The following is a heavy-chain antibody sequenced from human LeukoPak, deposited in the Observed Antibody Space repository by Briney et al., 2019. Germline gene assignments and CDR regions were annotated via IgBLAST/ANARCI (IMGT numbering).Heavy chain of an antibody. CDR2: INSDGSST. CDR1: GFTFRNYW. J-gene: IGHJ4*02. CDR3: ARGGFGIVVVSAIDY. V-gene: IGHV3-74*01. Sequence: GGSLRLSCAASGFTFRNYWMHWVRQAPGKGLVWVSRINSDGSSTTYADSVKGRFTMSRDNAKNTLYLQMNSLRAEDTAVYYCARGGFGIVVVSAIDYWGQGTLVTVS. D-gene: IGHD2-21*01.